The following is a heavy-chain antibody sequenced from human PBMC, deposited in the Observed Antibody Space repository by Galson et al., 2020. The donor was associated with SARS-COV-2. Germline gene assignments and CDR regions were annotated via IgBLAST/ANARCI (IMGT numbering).Heavy chain of an antibody. V-gene: IGHV3-21*01. CDR1: GFTFSSYS. CDR3: AKMETFDWDFDS. J-gene: IGHJ4*02. CDR2: ISGGGGNI. Sequence: GGSLRLSCAASGFTFSSYSMNWVRQAPGKGLEWVSSISGGGGNIYYADSVKGRFTISRDNDKNSLFLQVASLRAEDTAVYYCAKMETFDWDFDSCGEGTLVTVAS. D-gene: IGHD3-9*01.